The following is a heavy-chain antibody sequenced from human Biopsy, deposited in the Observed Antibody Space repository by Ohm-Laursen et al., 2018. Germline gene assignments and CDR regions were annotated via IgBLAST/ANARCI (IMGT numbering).Heavy chain of an antibody. V-gene: IGHV4-61*01. Sequence: PSDTLSLTCTVSGDSLTSGPENWSWIRQSPGQGLEYIGFIYSGGNTNYNPSLKNRVTMSVDTSKNQFYLKLYSVTSADTAVYYCARGRRTSGWPYFDNWGQGALVIVSS. J-gene: IGHJ4*02. CDR1: GDSLTSGPEN. CDR3: ARGRRTSGWPYFDN. D-gene: IGHD6-19*01. CDR2: IYSGGNT.